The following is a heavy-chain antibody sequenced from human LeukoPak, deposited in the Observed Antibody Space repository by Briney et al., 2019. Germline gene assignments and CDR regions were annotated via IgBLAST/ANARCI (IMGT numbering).Heavy chain of an antibody. V-gene: IGHV3-23*01. Sequence: GGSLRLSCAASGFTFSSYAMSWVRQAPGKGLEWVSAISGSGGSTYYADSVKGRFTISRDNSKNTLYLQMNSLRAEDTGVYYCSKDRHYYDSSGYYYWNFDLWGRGTLVTVSS. CDR1: GFTFSSYA. J-gene: IGHJ2*01. CDR3: SKDRHYYDSSGYYYWNFDL. CDR2: ISGSGGST. D-gene: IGHD3-22*01.